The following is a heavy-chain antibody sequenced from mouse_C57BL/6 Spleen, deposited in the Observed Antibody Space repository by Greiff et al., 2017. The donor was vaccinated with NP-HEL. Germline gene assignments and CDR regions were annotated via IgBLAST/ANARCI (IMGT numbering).Heavy chain of an antibody. CDR2: ILPGSGST. D-gene: IGHD3-2*02. Sequence: VQLQQSGAELMKPGASVKLSCKATGYTFTGYWIEWVKQRPGHGLEWIGEILPGSGSTNYNEKFKGTATFTADTSSNTAYMQLSSLTTEDSAIYYCARRDSSGPAWFAYWGQGTLVTVSA. V-gene: IGHV1-9*01. CDR3: ARRDSSGPAWFAY. CDR1: GYTFTGYW. J-gene: IGHJ3*01.